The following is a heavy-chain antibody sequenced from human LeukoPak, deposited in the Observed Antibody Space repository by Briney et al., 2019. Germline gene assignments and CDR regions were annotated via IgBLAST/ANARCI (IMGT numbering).Heavy chain of an antibody. V-gene: IGHV3-23*01. CDR2: ISGSGGST. J-gene: IGHJ4*02. CDR1: GGSISSSN. CDR3: AKRAGATDPHFDY. D-gene: IGHD1-26*01. Sequence: ETLSLTCAVSGGSISSSNWWSWVRQAPGKGLEWVSAISGSGGSTYYADSVKGRFTISRDNSKNTLYLQMNSLRAEDTAVYYCAKRAGATDPHFDYWGQGTLVTVSS.